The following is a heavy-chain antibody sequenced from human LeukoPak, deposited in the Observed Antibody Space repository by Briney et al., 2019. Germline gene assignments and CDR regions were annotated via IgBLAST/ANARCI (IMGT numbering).Heavy chain of an antibody. J-gene: IGHJ4*02. D-gene: IGHD3-10*01. CDR2: INHSGST. Sequence: SETLSLTCAVYGGSFSGYYWSWIRQPPGKGLEWIGEINHSGSTNYNPSLKSRVTISVDTSKNQFSLKLSSVTAADTAVYYCARGLAVRGVLNFDYWGQGTLVTVSS. CDR1: GGSFSGYY. V-gene: IGHV4-34*01. CDR3: ARGLAVRGVLNFDY.